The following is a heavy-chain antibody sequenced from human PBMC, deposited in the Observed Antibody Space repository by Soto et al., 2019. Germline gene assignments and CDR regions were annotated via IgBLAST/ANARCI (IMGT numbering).Heavy chain of an antibody. D-gene: IGHD2-2*01. J-gene: IGHJ5*02. CDR1: GGSISSYY. CDR3: ARDNSGLGYCSSTSCLGLDWLDP. V-gene: IGHV4-59*01. CDR2: IYYSGST. Sequence: SETLSLTCTVSGGSISSYYWSWIRQPPGKGLEWIGYIYYSGSTNYNPSLKSRVTISVDTSKNQFSLKLSSVTAADTAVYYCARDNSGLGYCSSTSCLGLDWLDPWGQGTLVTVSS.